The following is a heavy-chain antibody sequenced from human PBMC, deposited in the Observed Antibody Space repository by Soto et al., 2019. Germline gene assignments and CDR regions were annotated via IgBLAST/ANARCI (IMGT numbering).Heavy chain of an antibody. CDR3: ARGGDCSGGSCYYYYGMDV. D-gene: IGHD2-15*01. V-gene: IGHV1-8*01. Sequence: GASVKVSCKASGYTFTSYDINWVRQATGQGLEWMGWMNPNSGNTGYAQKFQGRVTMTRNTSISTAYMELSSLRSEDTAVYYCARGGDCSGGSCYYYYGMDVWGQGTTVNVSS. CDR1: GYTFTSYD. CDR2: MNPNSGNT. J-gene: IGHJ6*02.